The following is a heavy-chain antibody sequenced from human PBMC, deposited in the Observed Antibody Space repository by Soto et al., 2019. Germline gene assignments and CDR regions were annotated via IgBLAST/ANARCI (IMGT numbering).Heavy chain of an antibody. CDR3: AREVPIWYSGYGDGAFDI. V-gene: IGHV4-59*01. CDR2: IYYSGST. Sequence: SETLSLTCTVSGGSISSYYWSWIRQPPGKGLEWIEYIYYSGSTNYNPSLKSRVTISVDTSKNQFSLKLSSVTAADTAVYHCAREVPIWYSGYGDGAFDIWGQGTMVTVSS. J-gene: IGHJ3*02. CDR1: GGSISSYY. D-gene: IGHD5-12*01.